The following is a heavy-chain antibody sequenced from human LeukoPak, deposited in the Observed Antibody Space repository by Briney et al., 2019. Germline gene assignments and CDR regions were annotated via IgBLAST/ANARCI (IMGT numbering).Heavy chain of an antibody. J-gene: IGHJ5*02. CDR1: GGPITGYY. CDR2: IYYSGST. D-gene: IGHD1-26*01. V-gene: IGHV4-39*01. CDR3: ARHEYSGSYYGLSWFDP. Sequence: KASETLSLTCTVSGGPITGYYWSWIRQPPGKGLEWIASIYYSGSTYYNPSLKSRVTISVDTSKNQLSLKLSSLTAADTAVYYCARHEYSGSYYGLSWFDPWGQGTLVTVSS.